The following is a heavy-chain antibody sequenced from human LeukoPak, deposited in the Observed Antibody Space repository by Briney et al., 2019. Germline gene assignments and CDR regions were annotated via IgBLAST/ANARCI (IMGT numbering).Heavy chain of an antibody. CDR2: VYYRTT. CDR1: GGSFSSYY. V-gene: IGHV4-59*08. D-gene: IGHD3-22*01. Sequence: PSGTLSLTCSVSGGSFSSYYWSWIRQPPGKGLEWIGYVYYRTTNYNPSLKSRVTMSVDTSKNQFSLKLHSVTAADTAVYYCATHGQGYYEYYFDNWGQGTLVTVSS. CDR3: ATHGQGYYEYYFDN. J-gene: IGHJ4*02.